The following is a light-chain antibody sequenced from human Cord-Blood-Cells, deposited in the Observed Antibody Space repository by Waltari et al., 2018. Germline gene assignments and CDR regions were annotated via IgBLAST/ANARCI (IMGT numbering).Light chain of an antibody. CDR2: AAS. V-gene: IGKV1-27*01. CDR3: QKYNSAPCT. J-gene: IGKJ3*01. CDR1: QGISNY. Sequence: DLQMTPSPSSLSASVGDRVTITCRASQGISNYLAWYQQKPGKVPKLLIYAASTVQSGVPSRFSGSGSGTDFTLTISSLQPEDVATYYCQKYNSAPCTFGPGTKVDIK.